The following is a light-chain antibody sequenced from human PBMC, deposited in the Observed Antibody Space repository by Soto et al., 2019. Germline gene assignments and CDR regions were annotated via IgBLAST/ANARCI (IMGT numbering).Light chain of an antibody. CDR3: QQRSDWVS. Sequence: EIVLTQSPGTLSLSPGDRATLSCRASQIVSSDYLAWYQQKPGQAPRLLIFGAYSRATGIPDRFSGSGSGSDFTLTISRLEPEDFAVYYCQQRSDWVSFGGGTKVDIK. CDR1: QIVSSDY. J-gene: IGKJ4*01. V-gene: IGKV3D-20*02. CDR2: GAY.